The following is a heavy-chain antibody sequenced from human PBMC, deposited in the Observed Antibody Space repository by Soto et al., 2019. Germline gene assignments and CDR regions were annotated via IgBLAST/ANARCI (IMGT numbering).Heavy chain of an antibody. D-gene: IGHD4-4*01. Sequence: SETLSLTCTVSGGSISSSSYYWGWIRQPPGKGLEWIGSIYYSGSTYYNPSLKSRVTISVDTSKNQFSLKLSSVTAADTAMYYCTRQVPYSLGPQPDCWGQGTLVTVSS. V-gene: IGHV4-39*01. CDR1: GGSISSSSYY. CDR2: IYYSGST. J-gene: IGHJ4*02. CDR3: TRQVPYSLGPQPDC.